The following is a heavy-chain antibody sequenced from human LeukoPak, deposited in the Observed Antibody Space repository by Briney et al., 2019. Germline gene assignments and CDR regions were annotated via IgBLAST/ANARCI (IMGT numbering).Heavy chain of an antibody. Sequence: GGSLRLSCKASRFSFISYAMSWVRQAPGRGPEWVSQINGSGSNTYYADSVKGRFTISRDNAKSTLVLQMNSLRDEDTAVYYCVKSGGTFGYYYDSSGSFDLWGQGTLVTVSS. V-gene: IGHV3-23*01. CDR1: RFSFISYA. CDR2: INGSGSNT. J-gene: IGHJ4*02. D-gene: IGHD3-22*01. CDR3: VKSGGTFGYYYDSSGSFDL.